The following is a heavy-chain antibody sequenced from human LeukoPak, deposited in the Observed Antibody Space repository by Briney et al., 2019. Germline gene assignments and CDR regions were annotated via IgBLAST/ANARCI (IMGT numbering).Heavy chain of an antibody. J-gene: IGHJ5*02. CDR3: AREGAYCSGTDCFATTVDA. CDR2: VYLGGRR. Sequence: PSQTLSLTCNVSGYSISSGDYYWTWIRQPAGKGLEWIGRVYLGGRRIIKKTISSRVTVSVDPSKNQFSLTLTSVTAAETATYYCAREGAYCSGTDCFATTVDAWGPGALVTASS. V-gene: IGHV4-61*02. D-gene: IGHD2-2*01. CDR1: GYSISSGDYY.